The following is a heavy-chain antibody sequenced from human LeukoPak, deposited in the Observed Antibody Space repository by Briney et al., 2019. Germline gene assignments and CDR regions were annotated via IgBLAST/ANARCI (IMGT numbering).Heavy chain of an antibody. CDR2: ISTYNGNT. D-gene: IGHD3-9*01. Sequence: ASVKVSCKASGYTFTSYGLNWVRQAPGQGLEWMGWISTYNGNTKYAQKLQGRVTMTTDTSTSTAYMELRGLRSDDTAVYYCARGEYYDILTGYYSRYYFDYWGQGTLVTVSS. CDR3: ARGEYYDILTGYYSRYYFDY. CDR1: GYTFTSYG. V-gene: IGHV1-18*01. J-gene: IGHJ4*02.